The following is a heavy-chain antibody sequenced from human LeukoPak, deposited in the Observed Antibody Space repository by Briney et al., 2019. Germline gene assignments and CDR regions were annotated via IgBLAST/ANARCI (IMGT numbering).Heavy chain of an antibody. CDR1: GGTFSSYA. V-gene: IGHV1-69*13. CDR3: ARMYYYGSGKGMIYYYYYMDV. CDR2: IIPIFGTA. Sequence: SVKVSCKASGGTFSSYAISWVRQAPGQGLEWMGGIIPIFGTANYAQKFQGRVTITADESTSTAYMELSSLRSEDTAVYYCARMYYYGSGKGMIYYYYYMDVWGKGTTVTISS. D-gene: IGHD3-10*01. J-gene: IGHJ6*03.